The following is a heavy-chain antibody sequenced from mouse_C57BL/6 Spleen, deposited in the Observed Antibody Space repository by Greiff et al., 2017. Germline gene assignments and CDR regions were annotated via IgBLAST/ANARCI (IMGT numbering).Heavy chain of an antibody. J-gene: IGHJ2*01. D-gene: IGHD2-1*01. CDR1: GYTFTSYW. V-gene: IGHV1-69*01. CDR3: ARGGNLVPSSSFDY. Sequence: QVQLQQPGAELVMPGASVKLSCKASGYTFTSYWMHWVKQRPGQGLEWIGEIDPSDSYTNYNQKFKGKSTLTVDKSSSTSYMQLSSLTSEDSAFYYCARGGNLVPSSSFDYWGQGTTLTVSS. CDR2: IDPSDSYT.